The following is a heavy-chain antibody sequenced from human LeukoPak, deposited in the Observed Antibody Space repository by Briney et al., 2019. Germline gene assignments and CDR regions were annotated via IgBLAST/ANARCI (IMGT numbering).Heavy chain of an antibody. CDR2: IYTSGST. D-gene: IGHD2-2*01. J-gene: IGHJ6*03. Sequence: PSQTLSLTCTVSGGSISSGSYYWSWIRQPAGKGLEWIGRIYTSGSTNYNPSLKSRVTISVDTSKNQFSLKLSSVTAADTAVYYCAREDCSSTSCYFGYYYYMDVWGKGTTVTVSS. CDR1: GGSISSGSYY. CDR3: AREDCSSTSCYFGYYYYMDV. V-gene: IGHV4-61*02.